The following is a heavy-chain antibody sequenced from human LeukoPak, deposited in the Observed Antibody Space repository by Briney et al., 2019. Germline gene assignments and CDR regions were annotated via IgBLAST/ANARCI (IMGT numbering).Heavy chain of an antibody. D-gene: IGHD5-12*01. J-gene: IGHJ4*02. V-gene: IGHV4-39*01. Sequence: PSETLSLTCTVSGGSITSSSFHWGWIPQPPGKGLVWIGGIYSSGCTYYNPSLMSRVTISVDTSKNQFSLKLSSVTAADTDVYYCARRGVVATIDYWGQGTLVTVSS. CDR3: ARRGVVATIDY. CDR2: IYSSGCT. CDR1: GGSITSSSFH.